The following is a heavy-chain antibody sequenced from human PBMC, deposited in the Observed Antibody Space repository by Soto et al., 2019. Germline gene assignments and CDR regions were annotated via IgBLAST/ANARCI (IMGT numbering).Heavy chain of an antibody. D-gene: IGHD3-3*01. Sequence: EVQLVESGGGLVKPGGSLRLSCAASGFTFSNAWMNWVRQAPGKGLEWVGRIKSKTDGGTTDYAAPVKGRFTISRDDSKNTLYLQMNSLKTEDTAVYYCTTYLRFLEWFHEYYFDYWGQGTLVTVSS. CDR3: TTYLRFLEWFHEYYFDY. CDR1: GFTFSNAW. J-gene: IGHJ4*02. V-gene: IGHV3-15*07. CDR2: IKSKTDGGTT.